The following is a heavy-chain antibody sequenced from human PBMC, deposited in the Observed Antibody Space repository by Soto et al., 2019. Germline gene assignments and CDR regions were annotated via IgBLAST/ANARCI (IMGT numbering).Heavy chain of an antibody. Sequence: SETLSLTCTVSGGSISSYYWSWIRQPPGKGLEWIGYIYYSGSANYNPSLKSRVTISVDTSKNQFSLKLSSVTAADTAVYYCARRTKPYYGSWFDPWGQGTLVTVSS. J-gene: IGHJ5*02. CDR3: ARRTKPYYGSWFDP. CDR2: IYYSGSA. CDR1: GGSISSYY. V-gene: IGHV4-59*01. D-gene: IGHD3-10*01.